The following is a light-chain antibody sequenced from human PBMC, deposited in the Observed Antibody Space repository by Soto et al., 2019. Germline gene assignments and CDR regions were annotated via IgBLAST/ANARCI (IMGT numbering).Light chain of an antibody. V-gene: IGKV3-15*01. CDR3: QQYHNWPPIT. CDR2: GAS. Sequence: EIVMPQSPATLSVSPGERATLSCGASQSVSSNLAWYQQKPGQAPRLLIYGASTRATGIPARFSGSGSGTEFTLTISSLQSEDFAVYYCQQYHNWPPITFGQGTRLEIK. CDR1: QSVSSN. J-gene: IGKJ5*01.